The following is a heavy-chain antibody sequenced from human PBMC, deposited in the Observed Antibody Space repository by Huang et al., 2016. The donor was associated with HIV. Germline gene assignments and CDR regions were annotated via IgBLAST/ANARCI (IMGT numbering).Heavy chain of an antibody. J-gene: IGHJ3*02. D-gene: IGHD2-21*02. CDR2: ISPKMGET. CDR3: ARDPVVATTRTAAVRAFDI. CDR1: GYPFPGFY. Sequence: QAQLVQSGAEVKKPGASVRVSCKASGYPFPGFYLHWVRQAPGQGFEWLGGISPKMGETNFAQNFQGRVTMTSDTSTNTAYLDLSSLTADDTALYYGARDPVVATTRTAAVRAFDIWGQGTGVTVSS. V-gene: IGHV1-2*02.